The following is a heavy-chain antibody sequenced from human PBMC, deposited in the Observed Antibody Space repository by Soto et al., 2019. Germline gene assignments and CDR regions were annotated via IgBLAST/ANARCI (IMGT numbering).Heavy chain of an antibody. J-gene: IGHJ6*03. CDR3: AKSPIYDYIWGSYRTPDDYYYYYMDV. CDR1: GGSISSSSYY. D-gene: IGHD3-16*02. CDR2: IYYSGST. Sequence: SETLSLTCTVSGGSISSSSYYWGWIRQPPGKGLEWIGSIYYSGSTYYNPSLKSRVTISVDTSKNQFSLKLSSVTAADTAVYYCAKSPIYDYIWGSYRTPDDYYYYYMDVWGKGTTVTVSS. V-gene: IGHV4-39*01.